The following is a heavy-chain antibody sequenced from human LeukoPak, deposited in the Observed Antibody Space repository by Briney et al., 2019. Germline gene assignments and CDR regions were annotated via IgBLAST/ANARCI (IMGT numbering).Heavy chain of an antibody. CDR2: INPNSGGT. Sequence: ASVKVSCKASGYTFTSYYMHWVRQAPGQGLEWMGWINPNSGGTNYAQKFQGRVTMTRDTSISTAYMELSRLRSDDTAVYYCASGYYDSSGYYPLFDHWGQGTLVTVSS. V-gene: IGHV1-2*02. CDR1: GYTFTSYY. D-gene: IGHD3-22*01. J-gene: IGHJ4*02. CDR3: ASGYYDSSGYYPLFDH.